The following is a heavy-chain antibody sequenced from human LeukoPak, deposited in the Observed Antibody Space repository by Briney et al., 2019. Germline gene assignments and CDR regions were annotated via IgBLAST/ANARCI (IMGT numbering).Heavy chain of an antibody. V-gene: IGHV4-59*08. Sequence: PSETLSLTCTVSGGPISSYYWSWIRQPPGKGLEWIGYIYYSGSTNYNPSLKSRVTISVDTSKSQFSLKLTSVTAADTAVYYCATLTTVVTAYYFDHWGQGTLVTVSS. D-gene: IGHD4-23*01. J-gene: IGHJ4*02. CDR1: GGPISSYY. CDR3: ATLTTVVTAYYFDH. CDR2: IYYSGST.